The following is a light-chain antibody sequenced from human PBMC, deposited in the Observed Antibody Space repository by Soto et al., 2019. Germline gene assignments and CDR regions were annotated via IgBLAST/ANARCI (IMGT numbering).Light chain of an antibody. CDR1: SSDVGGYNY. J-gene: IGLJ1*01. Sequence: HSVLTQPASGSGSPGQSIAISCTGTSSDVGGYNYVSWYQQHPGKAPKLIIYDVTNRPSGVSNRFSGSKSGNTASLTISGLQAEDEADYYCSSYTSSSTYVFGTGTKVTVL. CDR2: DVT. CDR3: SSYTSSSTYV. V-gene: IGLV2-14*01.